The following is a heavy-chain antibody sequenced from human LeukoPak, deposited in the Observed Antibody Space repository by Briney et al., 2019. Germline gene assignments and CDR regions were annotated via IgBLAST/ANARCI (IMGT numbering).Heavy chain of an antibody. CDR1: GGTFSSYA. CDR2: IIPIFGTA. Sequence: ASVKVSCKASGGTFSSYAISWVRQAPGQGLEWMGGIIPIFGTANYAQKFQGRVTITADESTSTAHMELSSLRSEDTAVYYCATAGLYYDSSGYPVSAFDIWGQGTMVTVSS. J-gene: IGHJ3*02. V-gene: IGHV1-69*13. CDR3: ATAGLYYDSSGYPVSAFDI. D-gene: IGHD3-22*01.